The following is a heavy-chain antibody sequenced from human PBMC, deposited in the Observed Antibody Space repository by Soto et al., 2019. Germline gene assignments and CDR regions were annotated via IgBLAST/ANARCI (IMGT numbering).Heavy chain of an antibody. CDR1: GGSISGHY. D-gene: IGHD3-16*01. V-gene: IGHV4-4*07. Sequence: QVQLQESGPGLVRPSETLSLTCNVSGGSISGHYWTWIRQPAGKELEWIGRIYTTGTTDYNPSLESRVTISVDTSKNRLSLNLSSVTAADTAVYYCAREKGYYYSGMDVWGQGTTVAVSS. CDR2: IYTTGTT. J-gene: IGHJ6*02. CDR3: AREKGYYYSGMDV.